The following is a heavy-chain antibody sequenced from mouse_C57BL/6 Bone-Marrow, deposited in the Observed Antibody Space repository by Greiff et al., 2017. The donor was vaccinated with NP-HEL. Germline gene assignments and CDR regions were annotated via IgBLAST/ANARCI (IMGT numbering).Heavy chain of an antibody. D-gene: IGHD1-1*01. CDR2: IDPSDSYT. Sequence: VQLQQPGAELVMPGASVKLSCKASGYTFTSYWMHWVKQRPGQGLEWIGEIDPSDSYTNYNQKFKGKSTLTVDKSSSTAYMQLSSLTSEDSAVYYCAGQLREYYAMDYWGQGTSVTVSS. CDR3: AGQLREYYAMDY. V-gene: IGHV1-69*01. CDR1: GYTFTSYW. J-gene: IGHJ4*01.